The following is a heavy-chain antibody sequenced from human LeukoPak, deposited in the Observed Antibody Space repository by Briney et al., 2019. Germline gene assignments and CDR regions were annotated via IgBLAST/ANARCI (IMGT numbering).Heavy chain of an antibody. D-gene: IGHD2-21*01. CDR1: GYTFTSYG. CDR3: ARVVRDYYYYYMDV. Sequence: VASVKVSCKASGYTFTSYGISWVRQAPGQGLEWMGWISAYNGYTNYTQKLQGRVTMTTDTSTSTAYMELRSLKSDDTAVYYCARVVRDYYYYYMDVWDKGTTVTASS. J-gene: IGHJ6*03. V-gene: IGHV1-18*01. CDR2: ISAYNGYT.